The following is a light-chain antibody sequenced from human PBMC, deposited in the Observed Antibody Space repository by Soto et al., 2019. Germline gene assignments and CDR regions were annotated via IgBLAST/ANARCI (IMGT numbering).Light chain of an antibody. Sequence: EMVVTQSPDTLSLSQGERVTLSCRASQSVSSYLAWYQQKPGQAPRLLIYDASNRATGIPARFSGSGSGTDFTLTITSLEPEDFAVYYCQQRNNWPPITFGQGTRLEI. CDR2: DAS. J-gene: IGKJ5*01. V-gene: IGKV3-11*01. CDR1: QSVSSY. CDR3: QQRNNWPPIT.